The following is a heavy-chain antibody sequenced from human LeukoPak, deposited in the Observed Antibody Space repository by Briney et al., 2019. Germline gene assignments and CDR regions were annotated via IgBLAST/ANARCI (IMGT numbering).Heavy chain of an antibody. CDR2: ISGSGGST. CDR1: GFTFSSYA. D-gene: IGHD3-10*01. J-gene: IGHJ4*02. CDR3: AKDRELLWFGELLFDY. Sequence: GGSLRLSCAASGFTFSSYAMSWVRQAPGKGLEWVSAISGSGGSTYYADSVKGRFTISRDNSKNTLYLQMNSLGAEDTAVYYCAKDRELLWFGELLFDYWGQGTLVTVSS. V-gene: IGHV3-23*01.